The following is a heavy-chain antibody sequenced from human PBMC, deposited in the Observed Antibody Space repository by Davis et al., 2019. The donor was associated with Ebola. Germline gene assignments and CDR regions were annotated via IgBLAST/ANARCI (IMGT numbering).Heavy chain of an antibody. J-gene: IGHJ6*02. Sequence: ASVKVSCKASGYTFTSYGISWVRQAPGQGLEWMGWMNPNSGNTGYAQKFQGRVTMTRNTSISTAYMELSSLRSEDTAVYYCARSYYYYGSGSYFLYYYGMDVWGQGTTVTVSS. CDR2: MNPNSGNT. CDR1: GYTFTSYG. V-gene: IGHV1-8*02. CDR3: ARSYYYYGSGSYFLYYYGMDV. D-gene: IGHD3-10*01.